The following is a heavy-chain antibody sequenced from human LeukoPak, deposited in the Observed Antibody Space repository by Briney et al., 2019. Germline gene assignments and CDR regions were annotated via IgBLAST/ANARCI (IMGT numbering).Heavy chain of an antibody. Sequence: ASVKVSCKASGYTLTVYYMHWVRQAPGQGLEWMGRINPNNGGTDHAQKFQGRVTMTRDTSISTAYVELSRLGSDDTAVYYCVREASWNYYFDYWGQGTLVTVSS. CDR1: GYTLTVYY. CDR2: INPNNGGT. CDR3: VREASWNYYFDY. J-gene: IGHJ4*02. D-gene: IGHD1-7*01. V-gene: IGHV1-2*06.